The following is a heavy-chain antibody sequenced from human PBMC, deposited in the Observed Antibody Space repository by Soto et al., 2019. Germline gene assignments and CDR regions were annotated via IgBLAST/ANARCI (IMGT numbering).Heavy chain of an antibody. J-gene: IGHJ4*02. D-gene: IGHD1-7*01. CDR3: ARDRNWNYADY. CDR2: IWYEGSNK. V-gene: IGHV3-33*01. CDR1: GFTFSSYG. Sequence: QVQLVESGGGVVQPGRSLRLSCAASGFTFSSYGMHWVRQAPGKGLEWVTVIWYEGSNKYYADSVKGRFTISSDNSKYTLYMHINSLSAEDTAVYYCARDRNWNYADYWGKGTLVTVSS.